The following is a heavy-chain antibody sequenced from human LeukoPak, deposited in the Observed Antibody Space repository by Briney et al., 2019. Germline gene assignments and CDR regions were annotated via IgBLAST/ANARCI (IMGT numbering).Heavy chain of an antibody. CDR1: GYTFTRYG. Sequence: GASVKVSCKASGYTFTRYGISWVRQAPGQGLEWMGWISAYNGNTNYAQKLQGRVTMTTDTSTSTVYMELRSLRSDDTAVYYCARDRSRIAAAGIGDYWGQGTLVTVSS. CDR3: ARDRSRIAAAGIGDY. CDR2: ISAYNGNT. J-gene: IGHJ4*02. D-gene: IGHD6-13*01. V-gene: IGHV1-18*01.